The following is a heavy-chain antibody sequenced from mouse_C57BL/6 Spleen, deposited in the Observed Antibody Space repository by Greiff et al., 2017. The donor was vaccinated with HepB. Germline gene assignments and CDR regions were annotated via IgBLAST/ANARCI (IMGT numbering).Heavy chain of an antibody. CDR2: IDPETGGT. J-gene: IGHJ2*01. V-gene: IGHV1-15*01. CDR3: TNLIYYDYDVSWFDY. CDR1: GYTFTDYE. D-gene: IGHD2-4*01. Sequence: QVQLQQSGAELVRPGASVTLSCKASGYTFTDYEMHWVKQTPVHGLEWIGAIDPETGGTAYNQKFKGNAILTADKSSSTAYMELRSLTSADSAVYYCTNLIYYDYDVSWFDYWGQGTTLTVSS.